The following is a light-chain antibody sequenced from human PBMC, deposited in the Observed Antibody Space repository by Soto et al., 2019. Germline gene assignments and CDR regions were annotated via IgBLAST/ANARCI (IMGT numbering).Light chain of an antibody. Sequence: EIFLTQSPDSLSFSPGDRATLSCRASQSFSSTFFAWYQQKPGQAPRLLIYGASSRATGIPDRFSGSGSGTDFTLTISRLEPEDFAVYYCQQYASSVTFGQGTKVEIK. V-gene: IGKV3-20*01. J-gene: IGKJ1*01. CDR1: QSFSSTF. CDR2: GAS. CDR3: QQYASSVT.